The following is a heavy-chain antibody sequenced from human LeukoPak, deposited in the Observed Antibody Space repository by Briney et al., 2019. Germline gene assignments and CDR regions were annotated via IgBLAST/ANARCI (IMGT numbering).Heavy chain of an antibody. CDR2: INPNSGGT. Sequence: ASVKVSCKASGYTFTDYYMHWVRQAPGQGLEWMGWINPNSGGTNYAQKFQGRVTTARDTSISTAYMELNRLRSDDTALYYCARGEGYSGSYRADYWGQGTLVTVSS. CDR3: ARGEGYSGSYRADY. V-gene: IGHV1-2*02. J-gene: IGHJ4*02. CDR1: GYTFTDYY. D-gene: IGHD1-26*01.